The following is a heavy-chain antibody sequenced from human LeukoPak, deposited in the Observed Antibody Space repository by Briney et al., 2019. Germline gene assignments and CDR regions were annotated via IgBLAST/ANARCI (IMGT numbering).Heavy chain of an antibody. V-gene: IGHV3-21*01. CDR2: ISSSSSYI. J-gene: IGHJ4*02. D-gene: IGHD1-26*01. Sequence: GGSLRLSCAASGFTFSSYSMNWVRQAPGKGLEWVSSISSSSSYIYYADSVKGRFTISRDNAKNSLYLQMNSLRAEDTAVYYCARDTPYSGSYYGYFDYWGQGTLVTVSS. CDR3: ARDTPYSGSYYGYFDY. CDR1: GFTFSSYS.